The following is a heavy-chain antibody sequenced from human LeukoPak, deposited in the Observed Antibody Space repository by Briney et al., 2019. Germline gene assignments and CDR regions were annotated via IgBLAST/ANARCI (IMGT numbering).Heavy chain of an antibody. D-gene: IGHD4-23*01. CDR3: GRGVTSDY. V-gene: IGHV3-48*03. Sequence: RGSLRLSCAASVFTLSNYEMNWIRESPGKGLKRVSYISFNGSTMSHADSVKGRFTISRDNAKKSLYLQVNSLRAEDSAVYYCGRGVTSDYWGQGTLVTVSS. CDR1: VFTLSNYE. CDR2: ISFNGSTM. J-gene: IGHJ4*02.